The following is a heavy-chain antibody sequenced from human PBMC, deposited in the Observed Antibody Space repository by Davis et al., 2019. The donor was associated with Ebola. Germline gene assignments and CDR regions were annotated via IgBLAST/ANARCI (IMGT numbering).Heavy chain of an antibody. D-gene: IGHD3-10*01. J-gene: IGHJ6*02. V-gene: IGHV3-23*01. CDR3: AKTGDYYYGMDV. Sequence: GESLKISCAASGFTFSSYAMSWVRQAPGKGLEWVSAISGSGGSTYYADSVKGRFTISRDNSKNTLYLQMNSLRAEDTAVYYCAKTGDYYYGMDVWGQGTTVTVSS. CDR1: GFTFSSYA. CDR2: ISGSGGST.